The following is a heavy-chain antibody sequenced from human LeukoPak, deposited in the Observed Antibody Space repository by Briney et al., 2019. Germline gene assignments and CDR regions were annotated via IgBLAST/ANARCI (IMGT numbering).Heavy chain of an antibody. CDR1: GFTFNCCS. Sequence: GGSLRLSCAASGFTFNCCSMSWVRQAPGKGLEWVSSISTSSTYIYYADSVKGRFTMSRDNAKNSVCLQMNSLRAEDTAVYYCAREAASGNYYIEYWGQGTLVTVSS. D-gene: IGHD3-10*01. J-gene: IGHJ4*02. CDR2: ISTSSTYI. V-gene: IGHV3-21*01. CDR3: AREAASGNYYIEY.